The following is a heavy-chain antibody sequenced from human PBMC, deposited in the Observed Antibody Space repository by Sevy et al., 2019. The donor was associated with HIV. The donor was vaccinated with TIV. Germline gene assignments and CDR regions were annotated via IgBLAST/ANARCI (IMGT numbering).Heavy chain of an antibody. J-gene: IGHJ4*02. CDR1: GGSISSYY. CDR2: IYYSGST. V-gene: IGHV4-59*01. CDR3: ARGFEGASGSYPPFDY. Sequence: SENLSLTCTVSGGSISSYYWSWIRQPPGKGLEWIGYIYYSGSTNYNPSLKSRVLISIDTSKNQFSLKLSSVTAADTALYYCARGFEGASGSYPPFDYWGQGTLVTVSS. D-gene: IGHD1-26*01.